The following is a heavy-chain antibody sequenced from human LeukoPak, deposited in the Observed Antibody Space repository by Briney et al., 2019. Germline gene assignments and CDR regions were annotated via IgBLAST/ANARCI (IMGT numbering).Heavy chain of an antibody. D-gene: IGHD6-13*01. CDR1: GFTFSSYA. J-gene: IGHJ3*02. Sequence: LPGGSLRLSCAASGFTFSSYAMHWVRQAPGKGLEWVAVISYDGSNKYYADSVKGRFTISRDNAKNSLYLQMNSLRAEDTAIYYCARDNLAAAGDDNFDIWGQGTMVTVSS. CDR3: ARDNLAAAGDDNFDI. V-gene: IGHV3-30-3*01. CDR2: ISYDGSNK.